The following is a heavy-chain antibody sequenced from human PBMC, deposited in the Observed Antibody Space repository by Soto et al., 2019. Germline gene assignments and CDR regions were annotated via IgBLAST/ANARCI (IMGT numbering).Heavy chain of an antibody. J-gene: IGHJ4*02. CDR1: GFTFSSSA. V-gene: IGHV3-23*01. CDR3: AKDLYYDSSGYYSPYYFDY. CDR2: ISGSGGST. D-gene: IGHD3-22*01. Sequence: LRRSCASSGFTFSSSAMSWVRQAPGKGLEWVSAISGSGGSTYYADSVKGRFTISRDNSKKPLYLQMNSLRAEDTAVYYCAKDLYYDSSGYYSPYYFDYWGQGTLVTVYS.